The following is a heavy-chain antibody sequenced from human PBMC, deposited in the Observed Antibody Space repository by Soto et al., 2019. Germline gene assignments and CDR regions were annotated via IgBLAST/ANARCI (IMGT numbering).Heavy chain of an antibody. Sequence: GGSLRLSCKASGFIFSEYSMSWVRQAPGKGLEWVSSISGSSSHMYYADSLKGRFTISRDNAKNSLYLQMSGLRAEDAAVYFCAKYTHYSDRSAYHPPYYYDFWGQGILVTAPQ. V-gene: IGHV3-21*01. D-gene: IGHD3-22*01. CDR1: GFIFSEYS. CDR3: AKYTHYSDRSAYHPPYYYDF. J-gene: IGHJ4*02. CDR2: ISGSSSHM.